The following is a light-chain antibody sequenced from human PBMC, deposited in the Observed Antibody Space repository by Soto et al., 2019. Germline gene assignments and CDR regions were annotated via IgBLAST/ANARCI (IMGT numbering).Light chain of an antibody. Sequence: QSALTQPRSVSGSPGQSVTISCTGTSSDVGGYNYVSWYQQHPGKAPKLMIYDVSKRPSGVPDRFSGSKSGNTASLTISGLQAEDEADYYCQSYDSSLGTVVLGGGTKLTVL. V-gene: IGLV2-11*01. CDR1: SSDVGGYNY. CDR3: QSYDSSLGTVV. J-gene: IGLJ2*01. CDR2: DVS.